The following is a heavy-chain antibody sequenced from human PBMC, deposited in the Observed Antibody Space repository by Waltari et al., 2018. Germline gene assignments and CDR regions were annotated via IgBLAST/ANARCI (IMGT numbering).Heavy chain of an antibody. CDR2: INHSGST. V-gene: IGHV4-34*01. D-gene: IGHD2-2*01. CDR3: ARGRYCSSTSCYRAYYYYGMDV. J-gene: IGHJ6*02. Sequence: QVQLQQWGAGLLKPSETLSLTCAVYGGSFSGSYWSWIRQPPGKGREWIGEINHSGSTNYNPSLKSRVTISVDTSKNQFSLKLSSVTAADTAVYYCARGRYCSSTSCYRAYYYYGMDVWGQGTTVTVSS. CDR1: GGSFSGSY.